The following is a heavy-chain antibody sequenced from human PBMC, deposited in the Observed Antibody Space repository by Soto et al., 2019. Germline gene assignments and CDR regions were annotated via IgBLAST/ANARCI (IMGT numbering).Heavy chain of an antibody. V-gene: IGHV1-18*01. CDR3: AKSPRGEMATD. Sequence: QVQLVQSGGEVKKPGASVTVSCKASGYTFINYHITWVRQAPGQGLEWMAWINTYNGMTDYAHRFQGRVTMTRDTSPSTAYMELRNLGSDDTAVYFCAKSPRGEMATDWGQGTLVTVSS. CDR1: GYTFINYH. J-gene: IGHJ4*02. CDR2: INTYNGMT. D-gene: IGHD5-12*01.